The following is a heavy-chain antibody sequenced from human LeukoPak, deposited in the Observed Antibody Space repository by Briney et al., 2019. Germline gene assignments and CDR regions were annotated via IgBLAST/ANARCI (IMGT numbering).Heavy chain of an antibody. CDR1: GGSISSSSYY. V-gene: IGHV4-39*01. D-gene: IGHD6-6*01. Sequence: PSETLSLTCTVSGGSISSSSYYWGWIRQPPGKGLEWIGSIYYSGSTYYNPSLKSRVTISVDTSKNQFSLKLSSVTAADTAVYYCARLGRSSSSVGKYYFDYWGQGTLVTVSS. J-gene: IGHJ4*02. CDR3: ARLGRSSSSVGKYYFDY. CDR2: IYYSGST.